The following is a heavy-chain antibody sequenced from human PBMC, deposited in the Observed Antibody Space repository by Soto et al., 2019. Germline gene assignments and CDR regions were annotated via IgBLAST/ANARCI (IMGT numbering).Heavy chain of an antibody. CDR1: GFTFSSYA. CDR2: ISSNGGST. D-gene: IGHD2-2*01. Sequence: GGSLRLSCAASGFTFSSYAMHWVRQAPGKGLEYVSAISSNGGSTYYANSVKGRFTISRDNSKNTLYLQMGSLRAEDMAVYYRARDGSSTSKNAFDIWGQGTMVTVSS. J-gene: IGHJ3*02. V-gene: IGHV3-64*01. CDR3: ARDGSSTSKNAFDI.